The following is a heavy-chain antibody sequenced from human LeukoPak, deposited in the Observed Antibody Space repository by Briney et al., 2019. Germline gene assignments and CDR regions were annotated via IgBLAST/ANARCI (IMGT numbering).Heavy chain of an antibody. CDR1: GFTFDDYA. J-gene: IGHJ3*02. CDR2: ISWNSGSI. CDR3: AKDSGGMVRGAYDAFDI. Sequence: PGGSLRLSCAASGFTFDDYAMHWVRQAPGKGLEWVSGISWNSGSIGYADSVKGRFTISRDNAKNSLYLQMNSLRAEDTALYYCAKDSGGMVRGAYDAFDIWGQGTMVTVSS. V-gene: IGHV3-9*01. D-gene: IGHD3-10*01.